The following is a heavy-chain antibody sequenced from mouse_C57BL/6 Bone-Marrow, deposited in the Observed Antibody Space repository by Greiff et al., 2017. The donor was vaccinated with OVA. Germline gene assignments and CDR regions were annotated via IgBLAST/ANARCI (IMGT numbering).Heavy chain of an antibody. J-gene: IGHJ4*01. D-gene: IGHD1-1*01. CDR2: ISSGSSTI. CDR1: GFTFSDYG. V-gene: IGHV5-17*01. CDR3: AKGDYYGKGYYAMDY. Sequence: EVQRVESGGGLVKPGGSLKLSCAASGFTFSDYGMHWVRQAPEKGLEWVAYISSGSSTIYYADTVKGRFTISRDNAKNTLFLQMTSLRSEDTAMCYCAKGDYYGKGYYAMDYWGQGTSVTVSS.